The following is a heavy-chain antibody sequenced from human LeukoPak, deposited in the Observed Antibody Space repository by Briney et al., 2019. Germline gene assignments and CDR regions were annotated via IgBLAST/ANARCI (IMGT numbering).Heavy chain of an antibody. D-gene: IGHD3-9*01. CDR3: AREYDILTNDAFDI. CDR1: GYTFTSYG. Sequence: ASVKVSCKASGYTFTSYGISWVRQAPGQGLEWMGWISAYNGNTNYAQKLQGRVTKTTDTSTSTAYMELRSLRSDDTAVYYCAREYDILTNDAFDIWGQGTMVTVSS. J-gene: IGHJ3*02. V-gene: IGHV1-18*04. CDR2: ISAYNGNT.